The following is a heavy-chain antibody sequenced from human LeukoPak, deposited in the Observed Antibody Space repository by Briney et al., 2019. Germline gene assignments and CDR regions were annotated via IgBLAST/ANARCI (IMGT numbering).Heavy chain of an antibody. Sequence: ASVKVSCKTSGYPFTTYEINWVRQAAGQGLEWMGWVHPNSGNTGYAQKFQGRVTMTRNTSISTAYMELSSLRSEDTAVYYCAREGAPTGSYYYYYYYMDVWGKGTTVTVSS. CDR2: VHPNSGNT. D-gene: IGHD4-17*01. J-gene: IGHJ6*03. CDR3: AREGAPTGSYYYYYYYMDV. V-gene: IGHV1-8*01. CDR1: GYPFTTYE.